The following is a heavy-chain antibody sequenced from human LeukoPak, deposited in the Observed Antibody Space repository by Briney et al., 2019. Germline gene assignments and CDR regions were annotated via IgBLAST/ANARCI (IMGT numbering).Heavy chain of an antibody. V-gene: IGHV3-21*01. CDR3: ARDSGSYFGYYYYMDV. Sequence: GGSLRLSCAASGFTFSSYSMNWVRQAPGKGLEWVSSISSSSYIYYADSVKGRFTISRDNAKNSLYLQMNSLRAEDTAVYYCARDSGSYFGYYYYMDVRGKGTTVTISS. CDR2: ISSSSYI. CDR1: GFTFSSYS. D-gene: IGHD1-26*01. J-gene: IGHJ6*03.